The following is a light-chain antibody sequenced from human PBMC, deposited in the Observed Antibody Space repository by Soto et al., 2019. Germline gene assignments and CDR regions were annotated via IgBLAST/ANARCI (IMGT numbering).Light chain of an antibody. Sequence: EIVLTQSPATLSLSPGERATLSCRASQSVSSYLAWYQQKPGQAPRLLIYDASNRATGIPSRFSGSGSGTDFTLTISSLEPADFAVYYCHQRSNLPLTFGGGTKVEIK. CDR1: QSVSSY. CDR3: HQRSNLPLT. J-gene: IGKJ4*02. V-gene: IGKV3-11*01. CDR2: DAS.